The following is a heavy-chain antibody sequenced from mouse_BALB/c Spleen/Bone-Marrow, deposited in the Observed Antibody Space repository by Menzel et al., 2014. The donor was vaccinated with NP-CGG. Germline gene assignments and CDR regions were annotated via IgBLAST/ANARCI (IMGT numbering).Heavy chain of an antibody. CDR2: IDPGTGGT. CDR1: GYTFTDYE. V-gene: IGHV1-15*01. CDR3: TSRTPYYDSRYYYTMDY. Sequence: QVQLQQSGAELVRPGASVTLSCKASGYTFTDYEMHWVKQTPVHGLEWIGAIDPGTGGTADNQKFRGKATLTADKSSSTAYMELRSLTSEDSAVYYCTSRTPYYDSRYYYTMDYWGQGTSVTVSS. D-gene: IGHD2-4*01. J-gene: IGHJ4*01.